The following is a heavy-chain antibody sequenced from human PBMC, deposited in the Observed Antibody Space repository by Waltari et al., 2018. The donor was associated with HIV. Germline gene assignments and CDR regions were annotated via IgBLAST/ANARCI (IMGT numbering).Heavy chain of an antibody. CDR1: GLTLSNAW. J-gene: IGHJ4*02. CDR3: YGFV. CDR2: IKSKTDGGTE. D-gene: IGHD3-10*01. Sequence: EVQLVESGGGLVKPGGSLRLSCAASGLTLSNAWVSWVRQAPGKGLELVGRIKSKTDGGTEDYAAPVKGRFTISRDDSKNILYLQMNSLKTEDTAVYYCYGFVWGQGTLVTVSS. V-gene: IGHV3-15*01.